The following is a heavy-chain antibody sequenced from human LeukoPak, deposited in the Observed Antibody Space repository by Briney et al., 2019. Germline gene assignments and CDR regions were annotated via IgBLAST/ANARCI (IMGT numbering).Heavy chain of an antibody. V-gene: IGHV3-23*01. J-gene: IGHJ4*02. CDR1: GFTFSSYA. D-gene: IGHD1-14*01. CDR2: ISASGGGT. CDR3: AKSHNGNLDY. Sequence: GGSLRLSCAASGFTFSSYAMSWVRQAPRKGLEWVSAISASGGGTHYADSVKGRFTISRDNSRNTLSLQMNSLRAEDTAVYYCAKSHNGNLDYWGQGTLVTVSS.